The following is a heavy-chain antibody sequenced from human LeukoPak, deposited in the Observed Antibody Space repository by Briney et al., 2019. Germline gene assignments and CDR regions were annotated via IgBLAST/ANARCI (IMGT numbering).Heavy chain of an antibody. D-gene: IGHD6-6*01. CDR2: IYTSGST. J-gene: IGHJ5*02. CDR3: ARDGSSGTDNWFDP. CDR1: GGSISSYY. V-gene: IGHV4-4*07. Sequence: PSETLSLTCTVSGGSISSYYWSWIRQPAGKGLEWIGRIYTSGSTNYNPSLKSRVTMSVDTSKNQFSLKLSSVTAADTAVYYCARDGSSGTDNWFDPWGQGTLVTVSS.